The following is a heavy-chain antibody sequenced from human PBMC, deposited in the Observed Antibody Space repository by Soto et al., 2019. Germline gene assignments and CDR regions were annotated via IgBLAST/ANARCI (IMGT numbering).Heavy chain of an antibody. Sequence: EVQLVESGGGLVQPGGSLRLSCAASGFTFSSYRMSWVRQAPGMGLEWVANINLDGSEKYYVDSVRGRFTISRDNAKNSLYLQMNSLRAEDTAVYYCARDRDYYSYYYMDVWGKGTTVTVSS. D-gene: IGHD3-10*01. V-gene: IGHV3-7*01. J-gene: IGHJ6*03. CDR2: INLDGSEK. CDR1: GFTFSSYR. CDR3: ARDRDYYSYYYMDV.